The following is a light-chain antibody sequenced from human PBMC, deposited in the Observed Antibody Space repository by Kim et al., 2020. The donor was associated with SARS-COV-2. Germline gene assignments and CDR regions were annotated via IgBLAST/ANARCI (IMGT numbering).Light chain of an antibody. CDR1: QSVSSD. V-gene: IGKV3-11*01. CDR3: QQHSNWPIT. Sequence: EIVLTQSPATLSLSPGERATLSCRASQSVSSDLAWYQQKPGQAPRLLIYDASNRATGIPARFSGSGSGTDFTLTISSLEPEDFAVYYCQQHSNWPITFGEGTKVDIK. CDR2: DAS. J-gene: IGKJ4*01.